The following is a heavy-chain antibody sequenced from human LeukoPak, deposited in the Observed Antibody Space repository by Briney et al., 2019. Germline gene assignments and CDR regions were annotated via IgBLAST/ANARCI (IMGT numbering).Heavy chain of an antibody. V-gene: IGHV4-59*12. D-gene: IGHD6-13*01. J-gene: IGHJ4*02. CDR2: IYYSGST. Sequence: SETLSLSCTVSGGSISSYYWSWIRQPPGKGLEWIGYIYYSGSTNYNPSLKSRVTISVDTSKNQFSLKLSSVTAADTAVYYCASLPIAAAGGDYWGQGTLVTVSS. CDR3: ASLPIAAAGGDY. CDR1: GGSISSYY.